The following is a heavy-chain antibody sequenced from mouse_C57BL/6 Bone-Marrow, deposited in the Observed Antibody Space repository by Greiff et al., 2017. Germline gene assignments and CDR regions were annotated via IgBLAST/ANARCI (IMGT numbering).Heavy chain of an antibody. CDR2: IDPENGDT. V-gene: IGHV14-4*01. CDR1: GFNFKDDY. J-gene: IGHJ1*03. CDR3: TTAAFDV. Sequence: VQLQQSGAELVRPGASVKLSCTASGFNFKDDYMHWVKQRPEQGLEWIGWIDPENGDTVYASKFQGKATITADTSSNTAYLQLSSLTSEDTAGYYCTTAAFDVWGKGTTVTVSS.